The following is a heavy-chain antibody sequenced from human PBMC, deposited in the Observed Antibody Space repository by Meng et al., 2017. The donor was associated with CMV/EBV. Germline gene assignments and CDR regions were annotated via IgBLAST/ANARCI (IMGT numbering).Heavy chain of an antibody. Sequence: QLQGSGPGLVRPSEPLSLTCLVSGGSISRSSYYWGWIRQPPGKGLEWIGSIYYSGSTYYNPSLKSRVTISVDTSKNQFSLKLSSVTAADTAVYYCARDPSLRWIDYWGQGTLVTVSS. CDR3: ARDPSLRWIDY. D-gene: IGHD4-23*01. CDR2: IYYSGST. V-gene: IGHV4-39*07. J-gene: IGHJ4*02. CDR1: GGSISRSSYY.